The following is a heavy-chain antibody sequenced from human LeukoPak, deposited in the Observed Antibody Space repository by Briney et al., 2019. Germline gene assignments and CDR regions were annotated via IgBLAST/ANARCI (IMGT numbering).Heavy chain of an antibody. CDR3: ASELRAAAGDY. CDR2: ISSSSSTI. D-gene: IGHD6-13*01. CDR1: GFTFSSYS. Sequence: GGSLRLSCAASGFTFSSYSMNWVRQAPGKGLEWVSYISSSSSTIYYADSVKGRFTISRDNAKNSLYLQMNSLRAEDTAVYYCASELRAAAGDYWGQGTLVTVSS. V-gene: IGHV3-48*04. J-gene: IGHJ4*02.